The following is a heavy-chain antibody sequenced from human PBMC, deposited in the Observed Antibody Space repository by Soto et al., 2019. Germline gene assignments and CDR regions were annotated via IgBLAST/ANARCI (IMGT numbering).Heavy chain of an antibody. V-gene: IGHV4-30-4*01. J-gene: IGHJ4*02. D-gene: IGHD6-6*01. CDR1: GGSISSGDYY. CDR2: IYYSGST. Sequence: QVQLQESGPGLVKPSQTLSLTCTVSGGSISSGDYYWSWIRQPPGKGLEWIGYIYYSGSTYYNPSLKSRVIISVDTSTNQFSRKLSSVTAADTAVYYCAVSIGARYFDYWGQGTLVTVSS. CDR3: AVSIGARYFDY.